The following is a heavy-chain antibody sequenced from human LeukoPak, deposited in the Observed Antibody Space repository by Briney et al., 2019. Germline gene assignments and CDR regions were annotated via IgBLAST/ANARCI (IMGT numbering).Heavy chain of an antibody. Sequence: SETLSLTCTVSGFSISSGVYWGFIRHPPGKGLEWVGTIDGSTSYNPSLKDRVTISLDPSKNQLSLQLSSVTAADTAFYYCARARPGILGSSTSFDYWGQGILVAVSS. D-gene: IGHD1-26*01. CDR1: GFSISSGVY. V-gene: IGHV4-38-2*02. CDR2: IDGST. J-gene: IGHJ4*02. CDR3: ARARPGILGSSTSFDY.